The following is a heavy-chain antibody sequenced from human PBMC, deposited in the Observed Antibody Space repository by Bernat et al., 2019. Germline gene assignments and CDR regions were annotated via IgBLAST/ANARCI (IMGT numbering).Heavy chain of an antibody. V-gene: IGHV3-23*01. D-gene: IGHD2-2*01. Sequence: EVQLLESGGGSVQPGGSLRLSCAASGFTFSSYAMTWVRQAPGKGLQWVSAISGSGFSTHFADSVKGRFTISRDNSKNTLYLQMNSLRAEDTAAYYGARDLYQAGGYVDHWGQGTLVTVSS. CDR3: ARDLYQAGGYVDH. CDR2: ISGSGFST. CDR1: GFTFSSYA. J-gene: IGHJ4*02.